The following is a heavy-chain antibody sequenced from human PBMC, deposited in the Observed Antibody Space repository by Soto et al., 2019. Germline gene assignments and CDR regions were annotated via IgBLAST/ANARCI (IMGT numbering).Heavy chain of an antibody. CDR3: ARAKKGIAAAENWFDP. Sequence: SETLSLTCTVSGGSISSGGYYWSWIRQHPGKGLEWIGYIYYSGSTYYNPSLKSRVTISVDTSKNQFSLKLSSVTAADTAVYYCARAKKGIAAAENWFDPWRQGTLVTVSS. J-gene: IGHJ5*02. CDR1: GGSISSGGYY. V-gene: IGHV4-31*03. D-gene: IGHD6-13*01. CDR2: IYYSGST.